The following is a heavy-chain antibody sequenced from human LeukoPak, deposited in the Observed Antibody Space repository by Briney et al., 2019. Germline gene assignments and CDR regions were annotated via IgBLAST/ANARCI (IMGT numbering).Heavy chain of an antibody. Sequence: ASVKVSCKASGYTFTGDYMHWVRQAPGQGLEWMGWIDPSGGTTYAQKFQGRVAMTRDTSISTAYMELSGLRPEDTAVYYCASTAAIRSMVRGTDDAFDIWGQGTMVTVSS. V-gene: IGHV1-2*02. J-gene: IGHJ3*02. CDR1: GYTFTGDY. D-gene: IGHD3-10*01. CDR3: ASTAAIRSMVRGTDDAFDI. CDR2: IDPSGGT.